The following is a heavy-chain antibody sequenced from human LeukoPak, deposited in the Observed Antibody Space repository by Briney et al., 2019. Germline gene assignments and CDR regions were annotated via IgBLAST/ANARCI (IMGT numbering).Heavy chain of an antibody. D-gene: IGHD3-10*01. CDR2: ISNTGVT. Sequence: PGGSLRLSCAASGFILSDFTTNWVRQAPGKGLEWVSTISNTGVTHYADSVKGRFTISRDSAKNSQYLQIYSLRDEDTAVYYCARYYFGSGNYRTFDRWGQGTLVIVSS. V-gene: IGHV3-69-1*01. J-gene: IGHJ4*02. CDR3: ARYYFGSGNYRTFDR. CDR1: GFILSDFT.